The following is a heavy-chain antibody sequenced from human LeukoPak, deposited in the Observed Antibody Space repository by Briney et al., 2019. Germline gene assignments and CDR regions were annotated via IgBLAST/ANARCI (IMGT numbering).Heavy chain of an antibody. D-gene: IGHD4-11*01. V-gene: IGHV1-69*01. Sequence: GSSVKVSCKASGGTFSSYAISWVRQAPGQGLEWMGGIIPIFGTANYAQKFQGRVTITADESTSTAYMELSSLRSEDTAVYYCARDISNYRNWFDPWGQGTLATVSS. CDR3: ARDISNYRNWFDP. CDR2: IIPIFGTA. J-gene: IGHJ5*02. CDR1: GGTFSSYA.